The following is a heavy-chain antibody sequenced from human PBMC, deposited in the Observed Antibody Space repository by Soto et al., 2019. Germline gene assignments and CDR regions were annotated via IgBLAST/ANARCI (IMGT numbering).Heavy chain of an antibody. V-gene: IGHV3-30*18. CDR2: ISYDGSNK. Sequence: QVQLVESGGGVVQPGRSLRLSCAASGFTFSSYGMHWVRQAPGKGLEWVAVISYDGSNKYYADSVKGRFTISRDNSKNTLYLQMNSLRAEDTXVYYXAXNWEGVATRWGQGTLVTVSS. CDR1: GFTFSSYG. D-gene: IGHD5-12*01. J-gene: IGHJ4*02. CDR3: AXNWEGVATR.